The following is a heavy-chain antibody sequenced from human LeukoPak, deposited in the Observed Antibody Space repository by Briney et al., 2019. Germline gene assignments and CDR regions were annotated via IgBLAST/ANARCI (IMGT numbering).Heavy chain of an antibody. D-gene: IGHD3-22*01. CDR2: IKQDGSEK. Sequence: GGSLRLSCAASGFTFSSYWMSWVRQAPGKGLEWVANIKQDGSEKYYVDSVKGRFTISRDNAKNSLYLQMNSLGAEDTAVYYCARDGFLEKWDYYDSSGYSDYWGQGTLVTVSS. J-gene: IGHJ4*02. V-gene: IGHV3-7*01. CDR3: ARDGFLEKWDYYDSSGYSDY. CDR1: GFTFSSYW.